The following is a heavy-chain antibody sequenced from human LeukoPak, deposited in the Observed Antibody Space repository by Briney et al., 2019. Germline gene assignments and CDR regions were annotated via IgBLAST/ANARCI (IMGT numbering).Heavy chain of an antibody. J-gene: IGHJ4*02. V-gene: IGHV3-30-3*01. D-gene: IGHD1-1*01. CDR1: GFTFSSNA. CDR2: ISYDGGNK. CDR3: AREDDLLDY. Sequence: PGGSLRLSCAASGFTFSSNAMHWVRQAPGKGLEWVAVISYDGGNKFYTDSEKGRFTISRDNSKNTLYLQMNSLRAEDTAVYYCAREDDLLDYWGQGTLVTVSS.